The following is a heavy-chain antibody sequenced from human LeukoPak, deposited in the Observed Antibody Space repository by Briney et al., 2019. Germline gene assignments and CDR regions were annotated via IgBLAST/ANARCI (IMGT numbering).Heavy chain of an antibody. J-gene: IGHJ4*02. CDR3: ARDGDYDSSEYYFDY. Sequence: SVKVSCKASGGTFSSYAISWVRQAPGQGLEWMGRIIPIFGTANYAQKSQGRVTITTDESTSTAYMELSSLRSEDTAVYYCARDGDYDSSEYYFDYWGQGTLVTVSS. D-gene: IGHD3-22*01. CDR1: GGTFSSYA. CDR2: IIPIFGTA. V-gene: IGHV1-69*05.